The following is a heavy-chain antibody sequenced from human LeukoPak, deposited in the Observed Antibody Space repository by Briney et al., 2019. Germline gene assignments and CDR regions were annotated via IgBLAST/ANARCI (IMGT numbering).Heavy chain of an antibody. V-gene: IGHV3-30*02. CDR2: IRYDGSNK. J-gene: IGHJ4*02. CDR3: AKDQQLGVTELDY. Sequence: GGSLRLSCAASGFTFSSYGMHWVRQAPGKGLEWVAFIRYDGSNKYYADSVKGRFTISRDNSKNTLYLQMNSLRAEDTAVYYCAKDQQLGVTELDYWGQGTLVTVSS. D-gene: IGHD6-6*01. CDR1: GFTFSSYG.